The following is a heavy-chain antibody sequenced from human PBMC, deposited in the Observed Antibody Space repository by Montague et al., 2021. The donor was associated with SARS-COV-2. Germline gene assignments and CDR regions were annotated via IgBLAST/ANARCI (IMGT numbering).Heavy chain of an antibody. Sequence: SLRLSCAASEFSFRSDWINWVRQGPGKGLVWVSRIYSDGSRIDYXXSLKGRFTIPRDNARNTVFLQMNSLRVEDAAVYYCAGASGYPIRGMDAWGQGTTVTVSS. CDR2: IYSDGSRI. D-gene: IGHD5-12*01. CDR3: AGASGYPIRGMDA. V-gene: IGHV3-74*01. J-gene: IGHJ6*02. CDR1: EFSFRSDW.